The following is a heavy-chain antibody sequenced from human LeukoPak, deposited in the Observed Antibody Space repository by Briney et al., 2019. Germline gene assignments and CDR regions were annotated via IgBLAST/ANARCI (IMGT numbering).Heavy chain of an antibody. J-gene: IGHJ5*02. D-gene: IGHD2-2*01. CDR1: SGSIRSSSFY. CDR2: IHYSGTT. Sequence: PSETLSLTCTVSSGSIRSSSFYWGWIRQAPGKGLEWIGIIHYSGTTYYSPSLKSRVTMSVDTSKNQFSLKLSSVTAADAAVYFCARQGVYQLQWRVVRWFDPWGQGTLVTVSS. CDR3: ARQGVYQLQWRVVRWFDP. V-gene: IGHV4-39*07.